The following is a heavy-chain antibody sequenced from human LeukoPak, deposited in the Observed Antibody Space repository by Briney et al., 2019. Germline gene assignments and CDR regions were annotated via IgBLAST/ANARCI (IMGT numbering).Heavy chain of an antibody. CDR1: GFTFSSYG. D-gene: IGHD2-15*01. J-gene: IGHJ4*02. V-gene: IGHV3-30*03. Sequence: PGRSLRLSCAAPGFTFSSYGMHWVRQAPGKGLEWVAVISYDGSNKYYADSVKGRFTISSDNSKNTLYLQMNSLRAEDTAVYYCATTRRMLVVAATPLHYWGQGTLVTVSS. CDR2: ISYDGSNK. CDR3: ATTRRMLVVAATPLHY.